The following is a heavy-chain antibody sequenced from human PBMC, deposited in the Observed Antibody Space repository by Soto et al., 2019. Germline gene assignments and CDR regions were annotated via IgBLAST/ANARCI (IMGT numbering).Heavy chain of an antibody. CDR3: ARGPSIPAAGTLDY. J-gene: IGHJ4*02. CDR2: MNPNSGNT. Sequence: QVQLVQSGAEVKKPGASVKVSCKASGYTFTSYDINWVRQATGQGLEWMGWMNPNSGNTGYAQKFQGRVTMTRNTLISKAYMELSSLGTEDTAVYYCARGPSIPAAGTLDYWGQGTLVTVSS. V-gene: IGHV1-8*01. CDR1: GYTFTSYD. D-gene: IGHD6-13*01.